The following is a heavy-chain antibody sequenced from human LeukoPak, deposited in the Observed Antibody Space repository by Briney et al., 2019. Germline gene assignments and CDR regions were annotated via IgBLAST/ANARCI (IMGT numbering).Heavy chain of an antibody. V-gene: IGHV4-31*03. CDR2: IYYSGST. CDR1: GVSIRSYF. J-gene: IGHJ4*02. Sequence: PSETLSLTCTVSGVSIRSYFWSWIRQHPGKGLEWIGYIYYSGSTDYNPSLKSRVTMSVDTSKNHFSLKLSSVTAADTAVYYCARAHVTFAGELSSGLDYWGQGALVTVSS. D-gene: IGHD3-16*02. CDR3: ARAHVTFAGELSSGLDY.